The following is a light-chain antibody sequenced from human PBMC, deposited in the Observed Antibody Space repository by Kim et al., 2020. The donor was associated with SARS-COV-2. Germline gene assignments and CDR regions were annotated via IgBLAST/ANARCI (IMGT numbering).Light chain of an antibody. CDR2: AAS. CDR1: QGIASW. V-gene: IGKV1-12*01. Sequence: DVQMTQSPSSVSASVGDRVIITCRASQGIASWLAWYQQKPGKAPRLLVFAASALQDGVPSRFSGSGFGTHFTLTINSLQPEYFATYYCQQSNNFPITFGQGTQLEIK. J-gene: IGKJ5*01. CDR3: QQSNNFPIT.